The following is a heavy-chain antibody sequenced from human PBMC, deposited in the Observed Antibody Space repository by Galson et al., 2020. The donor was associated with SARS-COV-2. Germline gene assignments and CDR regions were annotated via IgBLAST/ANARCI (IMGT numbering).Heavy chain of an antibody. V-gene: IGHV3-30*04. D-gene: IGHD1-26*01. Sequence: GGSLRLSCAASGFTFSSYAMHWVRQAPGKGLEWVAVISYDGSNKYYADSVKGRFTISRDNSKNTLYLQMNSLRAEDTAVYYCARVSFGGSYFFGGFSGAFDIWGQGTMVTVSS. CDR3: ARVSFGGSYFFGGFSGAFDI. J-gene: IGHJ3*02. CDR2: ISYDGSNK. CDR1: GFTFSSYA.